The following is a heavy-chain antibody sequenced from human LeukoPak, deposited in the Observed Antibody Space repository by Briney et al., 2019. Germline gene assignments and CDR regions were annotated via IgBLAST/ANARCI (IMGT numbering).Heavy chain of an antibody. V-gene: IGHV4-59*01. Sequence: PSQTLSLACPVACGSISIYYWSSIRQPPGKGLEWNGYLYYRGITNYKPSLKSRFTISVDTSKNQFSLKLSSVTAADTAVYYCARAWLRFNYYYMDVWGKVTTVTISS. CDR3: ARAWLRFNYYYMDV. CDR2: LYYRGIT. D-gene: IGHD5-12*01. CDR1: CGSISIYY. J-gene: IGHJ6*03.